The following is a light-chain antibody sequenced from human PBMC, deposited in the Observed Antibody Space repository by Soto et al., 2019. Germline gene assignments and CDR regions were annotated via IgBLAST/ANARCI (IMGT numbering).Light chain of an antibody. Sequence: QSALTQPPSASGSPGQSVTISCTGTSSDVGGYAYVSWYQQHPGKAPKAMIYEVSKRPSGVPDRFSGSKSGNTASLTVSGLQAEDEADYYCSSYGGRNNLLFGGGTKLTVL. J-gene: IGLJ2*01. CDR2: EVS. CDR3: SSYGGRNNLL. CDR1: SSDVGGYAY. V-gene: IGLV2-8*01.